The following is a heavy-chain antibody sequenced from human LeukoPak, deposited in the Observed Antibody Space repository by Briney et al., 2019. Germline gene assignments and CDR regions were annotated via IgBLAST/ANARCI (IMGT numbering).Heavy chain of an antibody. D-gene: IGHD4-23*01. CDR3: ARRGDGGRSFDY. CDR2: IYVDGRT. Sequence: GGSLRLSRAASGFTVSTTYMSWVRQAPGKGLEWVSLIYVDGRTYYADSVKGRFTISRDNSKNTLYLQVNSLRAEDTAVYYCARRGDGGRSFDYWGQGTLVTVSS. J-gene: IGHJ4*02. V-gene: IGHV3-53*01. CDR1: GFTVSTTY.